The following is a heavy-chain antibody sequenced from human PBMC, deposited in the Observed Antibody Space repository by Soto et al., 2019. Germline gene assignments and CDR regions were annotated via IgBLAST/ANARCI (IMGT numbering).Heavy chain of an antibody. D-gene: IGHD5-18*01. V-gene: IGHV4-59*01. CDR3: ARDHPHSYGVYYFDY. CDR2: IYSRGST. J-gene: IGHJ4*02. Sequence: SETLSLTCTVSGGSISNYYWNWIRQSPGKGLEWIGYIYSRGSTHYNPSLQNRVTISIDTSKNQVSLKVNSVTAADTAVYYCARDHPHSYGVYYFDYWGQGTPVTVS. CDR1: GGSISNYY.